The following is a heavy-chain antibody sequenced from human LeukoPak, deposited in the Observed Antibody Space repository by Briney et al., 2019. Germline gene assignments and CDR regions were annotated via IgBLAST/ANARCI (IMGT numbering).Heavy chain of an antibody. J-gene: IGHJ4*02. Sequence: GSLRLSCAASGFTFSDYYMEWVRQAPGKGLEWVGRTRKRGNSYTTEYAASVKGRFTISRDDSKNSLFLQMNSLKAEDTAVYYCTGEPVVGTGRDCWGQGTLVTVSA. CDR1: GFTFSDYY. D-gene: IGHD6-19*01. CDR2: TRKRGNSYTT. CDR3: TGEPVVGTGRDC. V-gene: IGHV3-72*01.